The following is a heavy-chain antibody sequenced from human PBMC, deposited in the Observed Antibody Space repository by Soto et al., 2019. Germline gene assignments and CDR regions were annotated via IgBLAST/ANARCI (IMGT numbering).Heavy chain of an antibody. V-gene: IGHV3-43*01. D-gene: IGHD3-3*01. Sequence: EVQLVESGGVVVQPGGSLRLSCAASGFTFDDYTMHWVRQAPGKGLEWVSLISWDGGSTYYADSVNGRFTISRDNSKNSLYRQMNRLRTEDSSLYYCSKDTIFGVVNGYYYYYGMDVWGQGTTVTVSS. CDR1: GFTFDDYT. CDR2: ISWDGGST. CDR3: SKDTIFGVVNGYYYYYGMDV. J-gene: IGHJ6*02.